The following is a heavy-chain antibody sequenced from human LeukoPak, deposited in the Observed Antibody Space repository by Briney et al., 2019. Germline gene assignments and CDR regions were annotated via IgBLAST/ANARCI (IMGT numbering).Heavy chain of an antibody. D-gene: IGHD3-10*01. J-gene: IGHJ4*02. CDR3: AIGGTYGSGS. CDR2: INNDGSTT. V-gene: IGHV3-74*01. Sequence: QPGGSLRLSCAASGFTFANTWMHWVRQAPGKGLVWVSLINNDGSTTNYADSVKGRFTISRDNAKNTVYLQMNSLGAEDTAVYYCAIGGTYGSGSWGQGTLVTVSS. CDR1: GFTFANTW.